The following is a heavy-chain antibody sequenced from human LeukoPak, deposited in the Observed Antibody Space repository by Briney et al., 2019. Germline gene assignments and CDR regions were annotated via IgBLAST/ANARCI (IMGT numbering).Heavy chain of an antibody. CDR1: GYTFTSYD. CDR2: MNANNGNT. J-gene: IGHJ1*01. D-gene: IGHD6-19*01. CDR3: SRGGPVAGTHKYFQH. V-gene: IGHV1-8*01. Sequence: ASVKVSCKASGYTFTSYDINWVRQATGQGLEWMGWMNANNGNTDYAQKFQGRVTLTGNTSISTAYMELSSLRSEDTAVYYCSRGGPVAGTHKYFQHWGQGTLVTVSS.